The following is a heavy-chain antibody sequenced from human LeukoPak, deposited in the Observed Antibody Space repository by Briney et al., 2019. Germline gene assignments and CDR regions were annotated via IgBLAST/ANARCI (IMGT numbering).Heavy chain of an antibody. CDR2: INQPGSQK. CDR3: ARGLGKGSSDY. J-gene: IGHJ4*02. D-gene: IGHD6-6*01. CDR1: GFFFSDSA. V-gene: IGHV3-7*03. Sequence: GGSLRLSCAASGFFFSDSAMAWVRQAPGKGLEWVANINQPGSQKYHVDSVKGRFTISRDNARNSLFLQMNSLTADDTAVYYCARGLGKGSSDYWGQGTLVTVSS.